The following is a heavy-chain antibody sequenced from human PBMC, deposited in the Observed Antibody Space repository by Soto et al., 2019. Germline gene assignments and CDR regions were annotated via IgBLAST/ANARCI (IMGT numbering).Heavy chain of an antibody. V-gene: IGHV3-11*01. CDR3: SRDSRLADY. CDR1: GFSFSDHY. CDR2: ISGGGDII. Sequence: QVQLVESGGGLVKPGGSLRLSCAASGFSFSDHYMTWIRQAPGKGPEWLSYISGGGDIISYADSVKGRFIISRDNAKRSLYLQMNSLTVEDTAVYYWSRDSRLADYWGQGTLVTVSS. D-gene: IGHD6-25*01. J-gene: IGHJ4*02.